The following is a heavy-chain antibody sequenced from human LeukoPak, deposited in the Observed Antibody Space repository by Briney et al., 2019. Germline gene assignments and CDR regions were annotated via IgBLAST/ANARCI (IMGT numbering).Heavy chain of an antibody. V-gene: IGHV3-21*01. D-gene: IGHD1-26*01. Sequence: GGSLRLSCADSGFTFSNYNMNWVRQAPGKAMEWVSSITSSGTYTFYADSVKGRFTISRDNAKNLLYLQMDSLGPEDTAVYYCARDPYSGNYGTYYYYYMDVWGKGTTVTISS. CDR3: ARDPYSGNYGTYYYYYMDV. J-gene: IGHJ6*03. CDR1: GFTFSNYN. CDR2: ITSSGTYT.